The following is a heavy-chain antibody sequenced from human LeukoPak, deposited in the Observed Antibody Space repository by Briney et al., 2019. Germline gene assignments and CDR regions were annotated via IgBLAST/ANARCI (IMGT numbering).Heavy chain of an antibody. Sequence: GGSLRLSCAAAGFTFSSYGMHWVRQAPGKWLEWVSFIRYDGSNKYYAESVKGRFTISRDNSNNTLYLQMNTLRAEDTALYYCATRWFAEFPIDYWGQGTLLSVSS. CDR2: IRYDGSNK. CDR3: ATRWFAEFPIDY. CDR1: GFTFSSYG. V-gene: IGHV3-30*02. D-gene: IGHD3-10*01. J-gene: IGHJ4*02.